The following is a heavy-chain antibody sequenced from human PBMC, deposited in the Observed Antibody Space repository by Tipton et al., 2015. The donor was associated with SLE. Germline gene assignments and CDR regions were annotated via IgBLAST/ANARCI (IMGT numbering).Heavy chain of an antibody. V-gene: IGHV4-59*12. CDR3: ARRWGGSYYQGVFDY. CDR2: IYYSGST. CDR1: GGSFSTYY. Sequence: TLSLTCTVSGGSFSTYYWSWLRQPPGKGLEWVGYIYYSGSTYYNPSLKSRVTISIDTSKIQFSLKLSSVTVADTAMYYCARRWGGSYYQGVFDYWGQGTLVTVSS. J-gene: IGHJ4*02. D-gene: IGHD1-26*01.